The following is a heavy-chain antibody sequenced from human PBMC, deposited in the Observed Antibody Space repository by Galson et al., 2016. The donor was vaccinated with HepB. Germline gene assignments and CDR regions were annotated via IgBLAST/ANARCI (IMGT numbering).Heavy chain of an antibody. CDR2: ISSGSLSI. D-gene: IGHD2-21*02. V-gene: IGHV3-48*02. Sequence: SLRLSCAASGFTFSSYSTNWVRQAPGKGLEWVSFISSGSLSILYADSVKGRFTISRDDSENSLYLQMDSLRDEDTAVYYCARPSMGDMDYWGQGTLVIVSS. J-gene: IGHJ4*02. CDR1: GFTFSSYS. CDR3: ARPSMGDMDY.